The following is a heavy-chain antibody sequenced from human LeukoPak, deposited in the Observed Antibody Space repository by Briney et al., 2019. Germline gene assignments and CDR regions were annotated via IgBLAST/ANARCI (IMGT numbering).Heavy chain of an antibody. CDR1: GGTFSSYA. V-gene: IGHV1-69*04. J-gene: IGHJ4*02. CDR2: IIPIFGIA. D-gene: IGHD1-1*01. CDR3: ARHSTGTSESDY. Sequence: SVKVSCKASGGTFSSYAISWVRQAPGQGLEWMGRIIPIFGIANYAQKFQGRVTITADKSTSTAYMELSSLRSEDTAVYYCARHSTGTSESDYWGQGTLATVSS.